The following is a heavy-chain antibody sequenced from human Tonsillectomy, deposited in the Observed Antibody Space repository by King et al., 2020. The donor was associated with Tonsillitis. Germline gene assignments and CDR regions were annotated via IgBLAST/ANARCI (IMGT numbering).Heavy chain of an antibody. CDR1: GYTFTGYY. Sequence: VQLVESGAEVKKPGASVKVSCKASGYTFTGYYMHWVRQAPGQGLEWMGWINPNSGGTNYAQKFQGRVTMTRDTSISTAYMELSRLRSDDTAVYYCASLLGYCSGGSCYDFSYWGQGTLVTVSS. CDR2: INPNSGGT. J-gene: IGHJ1*01. V-gene: IGHV1-2*02. CDR3: ASLLGYCSGGSCYDFSY. D-gene: IGHD2-15*01.